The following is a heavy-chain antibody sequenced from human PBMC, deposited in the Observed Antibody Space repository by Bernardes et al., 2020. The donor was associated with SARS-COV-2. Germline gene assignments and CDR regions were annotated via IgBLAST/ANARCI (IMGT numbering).Heavy chain of an antibody. J-gene: IGHJ1*01. V-gene: IGHV3-53*01. Sequence: GCSLRLSCAASGFSVRLTYMNWFRQAPGKGLEWVSIIYDDGRSFYKDPVKGRFTISRDISKNTVYLQMNSLGVEDSALYYCAGREGRPNQADVWGQGTLVTVSS. D-gene: IGHD3-10*01. CDR1: GFSVRLTY. CDR2: IYDDGRS. CDR3: AGREGRPNQADV.